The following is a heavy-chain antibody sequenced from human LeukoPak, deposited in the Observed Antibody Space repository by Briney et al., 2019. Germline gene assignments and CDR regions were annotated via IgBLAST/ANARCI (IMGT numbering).Heavy chain of an antibody. CDR2: IWYDGSNK. CDR3: AKDPDYSNYGWFDP. Sequence: PGRSLRLSCAASGFTFSSYGMHWVRQAPGKGLEWVAVIWYDGSNKYYAASVKGRFTISRDNSKNTLYLQMNSLRAEDTAVYYCAKDPDYSNYGWFDPWGQGTLVTVSS. D-gene: IGHD4-11*01. CDR1: GFTFSSYG. V-gene: IGHV3-33*06. J-gene: IGHJ5*02.